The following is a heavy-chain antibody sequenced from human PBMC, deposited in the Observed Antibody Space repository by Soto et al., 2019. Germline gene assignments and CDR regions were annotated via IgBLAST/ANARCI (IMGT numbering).Heavy chain of an antibody. CDR3: ARSGRADCSSTSCYRFYGMDF. CDR1: GGTFSSYA. CDR2: IIPIFGTA. D-gene: IGHD2-2*02. Sequence: SVKVSCKASGGTFSSYAISWVRQAPGQGLEWMGGIIPIFGTANYAQKFQGRVTITADESTSTAYMELSSLRSEDTAVYYCARSGRADCSSTSCYRFYGMDFWGQGTPVTVSS. J-gene: IGHJ6*02. V-gene: IGHV1-69*13.